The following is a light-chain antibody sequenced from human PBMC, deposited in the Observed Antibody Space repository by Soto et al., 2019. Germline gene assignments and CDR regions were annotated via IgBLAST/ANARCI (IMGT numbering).Light chain of an antibody. J-gene: IGKJ1*01. V-gene: IGKV2-28*01. CDR1: QSLLHSNGYNY. Sequence: DIVMTQSPLSLPVTPGEPASISCRSSQSLLHSNGYNYLDWYLQKPGQSPQLLIYLGSNRASGVPDRFSGSGSGTDFTLKISRVEAEDVGDYYCMQALQTPRTFGQGTKVAIK. CDR2: LGS. CDR3: MQALQTPRT.